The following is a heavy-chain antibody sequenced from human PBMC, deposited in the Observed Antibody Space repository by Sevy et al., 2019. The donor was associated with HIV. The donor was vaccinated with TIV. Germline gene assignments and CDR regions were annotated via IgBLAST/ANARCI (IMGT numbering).Heavy chain of an antibody. Sequence: SETLSLTCAVYGGSFSGYFWTWIRQPPGKGLEWIGEINHSGNTNYNPSLKSRVTISVDTSKNQFSLQLTSVTAADTDIYYCDRNGSGYYGGHNFYYFDYWGQGDLVTVSS. CDR2: INHSGNT. J-gene: IGHJ4*02. D-gene: IGHD5-12*01. CDR1: GGSFSGYF. CDR3: DRNGSGYYGGHNFYYFDY. V-gene: IGHV4-34*01.